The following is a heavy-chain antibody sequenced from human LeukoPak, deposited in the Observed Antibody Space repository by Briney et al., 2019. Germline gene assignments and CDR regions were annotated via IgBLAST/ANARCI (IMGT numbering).Heavy chain of an antibody. V-gene: IGHV4-39*01. D-gene: IGHD3-10*01. Sequence: SETLSLTCTVSGGSVSSRRDYSGWIRQPPGKGLEWIGTMYYSGSTYYNPSLKSRVTISVDTSKIQFSLKLCSVTAAGTAVYYCAGPGGGFYNWGQGTLVTVSS. CDR1: GGSVSSRRDY. CDR3: AGPGGGFYN. CDR2: MYYSGST. J-gene: IGHJ4*02.